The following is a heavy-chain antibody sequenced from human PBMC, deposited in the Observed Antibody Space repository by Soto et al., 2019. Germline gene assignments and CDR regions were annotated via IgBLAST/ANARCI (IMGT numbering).Heavy chain of an antibody. J-gene: IGHJ4*02. CDR1: GFTFSSYA. V-gene: IGHV3-23*01. D-gene: IGHD6-19*01. Sequence: GGSLRLSCAASGFTFSSYAMSWVRQAPGKGLEWVSAISGSGGSTYYADSVKGRFTISRDNSKNTLYLQMNSLRAEDTAVYYCAPTKGIAVAGSFDYWGQGTLVTVSS. CDR3: APTKGIAVAGSFDY. CDR2: ISGSGGST.